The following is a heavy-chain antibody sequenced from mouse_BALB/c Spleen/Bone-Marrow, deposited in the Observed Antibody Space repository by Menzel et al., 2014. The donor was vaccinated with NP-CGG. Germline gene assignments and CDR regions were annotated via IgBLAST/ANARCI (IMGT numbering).Heavy chain of an antibody. CDR3: ARAGRYDGNFDY. CDR1: GFTFSSCA. Sequence: EVMLVESGGGLVKPGGSLKLSCAASGFTFSSCAMSWVRQTPEKRLEWVATISSGGSNTYCLDSVKGRFTISRDNAKNTLYLQMSSLRSKDTAMYYCARAGRYDGNFDYWGQGTTLTVSS. V-gene: IGHV5-9-1*01. D-gene: IGHD2-14*01. CDR2: ISSGGSNT. J-gene: IGHJ2*01.